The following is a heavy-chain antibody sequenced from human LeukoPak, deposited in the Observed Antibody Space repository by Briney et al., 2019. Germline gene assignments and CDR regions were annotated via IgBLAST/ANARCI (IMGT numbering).Heavy chain of an antibody. CDR3: VINFGSSSGDY. Sequence: SVKVSCKASGGTFKSYSMTWVRQAPGRGLEWMGGILPVLGTSDHSQKFRDRFTITTDESTSTAYMYLSSLTTEDTAVYYCVINFGSSSGDYWGQGTLVTVSS. D-gene: IGHD6-6*01. CDR2: ILPVLGTS. V-gene: IGHV1-69*05. CDR1: GGTFKSYS. J-gene: IGHJ4*02.